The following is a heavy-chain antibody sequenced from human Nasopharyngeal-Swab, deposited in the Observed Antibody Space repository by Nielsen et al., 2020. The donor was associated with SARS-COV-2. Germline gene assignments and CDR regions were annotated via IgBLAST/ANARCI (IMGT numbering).Heavy chain of an antibody. D-gene: IGHD4-23*01. Sequence: GESLKISCEASGFTFSSYNMNWVRQAPGKGLEWVSSISSSSSYIYYADSVKGRFTISRDNAKNSLYLQMNSLRAEDTAVYYCARGGNSVSWGQGTLVTVSS. CDR1: GFTFSSYN. CDR2: ISSSSSYI. V-gene: IGHV3-21*01. J-gene: IGHJ5*02. CDR3: ARGGNSVS.